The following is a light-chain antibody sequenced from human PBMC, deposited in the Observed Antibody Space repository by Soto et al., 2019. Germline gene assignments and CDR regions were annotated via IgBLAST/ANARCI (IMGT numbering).Light chain of an antibody. J-gene: IGKJ1*01. V-gene: IGKV1-27*01. CDR3: QNYHSAPWT. Sequence: IKMTQSPSTLSASVGDRVTTTCRASQAISNFLAWHQQKPGKVPKLLMYGASTLPSGVPSRFSGSGSGTDCTLTTSSLQPEDVATYYCQNYHSAPWTFGQGTKVDI. CDR1: QAISNF. CDR2: GAS.